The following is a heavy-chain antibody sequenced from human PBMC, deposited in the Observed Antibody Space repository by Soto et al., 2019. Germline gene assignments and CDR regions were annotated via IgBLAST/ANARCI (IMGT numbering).Heavy chain of an antibody. CDR1: GGSITSTSYY. J-gene: IGHJ2*01. CDR3: ARVAALVGAARYWYFDL. CDR2: IDYRGNI. Sequence: QLHLQESGPGLVEPSETLSLTCAVSGGSITSTSYYWGWIRQPPGEGLEWIGSIDYRGNIYYNSSLKRRVTLPVDTSKDQSSLNLNSVTAADSAVYHCARVAALVGAARYWYFDLWGRGTRVSV. D-gene: IGHD2-15*01. V-gene: IGHV4-39*01.